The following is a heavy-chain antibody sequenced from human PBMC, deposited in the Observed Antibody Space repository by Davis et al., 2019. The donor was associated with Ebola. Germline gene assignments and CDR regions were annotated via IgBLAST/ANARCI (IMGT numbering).Heavy chain of an antibody. Sequence: GESLKISCAASGFTFSSYAMSWVRQAPGKGLEWVSAISGSGGSTYYADSVKGRFTISRDNSKNTLYLQMNSLRAEDTAVYYCAKDLSSSWYSGRGPDYWGQGTLVTVSS. V-gene: IGHV3-23*01. CDR3: AKDLSSSWYSGRGPDY. CDR2: ISGSGGST. J-gene: IGHJ4*02. D-gene: IGHD6-13*01. CDR1: GFTFSSYA.